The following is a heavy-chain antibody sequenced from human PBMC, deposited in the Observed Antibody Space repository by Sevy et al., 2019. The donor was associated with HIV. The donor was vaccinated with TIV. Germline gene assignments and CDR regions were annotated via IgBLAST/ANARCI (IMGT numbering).Heavy chain of an antibody. V-gene: IGHV3-30*18. CDR2: ISSDGRNK. D-gene: IGHD3-9*01. J-gene: IGHJ6*02. CDR3: AKDFTGYNGLDV. Sequence: GGSLRLSCAVSGIIFTTSGMHWVRQAPGKGLEWVAVISSDGRNKCYGDSVKGRFTISRDNSKNILYLQMNSLRVEDTAVYYCAKDFTGYNGLDVWGQGTMVTVSS. CDR1: GIIFTTSG.